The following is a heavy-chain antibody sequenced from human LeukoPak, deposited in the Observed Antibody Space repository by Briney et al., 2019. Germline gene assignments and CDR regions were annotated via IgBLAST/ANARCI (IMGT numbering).Heavy chain of an antibody. J-gene: IGHJ6*02. D-gene: IGHD3-22*01. CDR1: GGSLSSYF. V-gene: IGHV4-4*07. CDR2: INSSGNI. CDR3: ARVKWYYDGSGLRSYGMDV. Sequence: PSETLSLTCSVSGGSLSSYFWSWVRQPAGKGLEWMGRINSSGNINYSPSPKTRVTLSVDTSKHQFSLKLNSLTTPHTAVYYCARVKWYYDGSGLRSYGMDVWGRGTTVTASS.